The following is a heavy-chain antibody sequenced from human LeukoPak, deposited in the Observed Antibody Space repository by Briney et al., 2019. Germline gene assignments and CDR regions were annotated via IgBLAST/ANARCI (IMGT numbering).Heavy chain of an antibody. CDR1: GYTFTDYA. J-gene: IGHJ4*02. D-gene: IGHD2-2*01. CDR3: ARGSTSDWPFDY. CDR2: INAGNGDT. V-gene: IGHV1-3*01. Sequence: GASVKVSCKAPGYTFTDYAIHWVRQAPGQRLEWMGWINAGNGDTKYSQKFQGRVTITRDTSASIVYMELSSLISEDTALYSCARGSTSDWPFDYWGQGTRVTVSS.